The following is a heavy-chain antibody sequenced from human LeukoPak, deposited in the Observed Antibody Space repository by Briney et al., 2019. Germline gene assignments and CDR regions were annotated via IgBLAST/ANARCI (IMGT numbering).Heavy chain of an antibody. CDR1: GFTFSTYN. J-gene: IGHJ4*02. V-gene: IGHV3-48*01. Sequence: GGSLRLSCAASGFTFSTYNIHWVRQAPGKGLEWVSYISDSSSTTYYADSLKGRFTISRDNSKNTLYLQMKSLRAEETAEYYCARGQRWLLQFPFDSWGQGTLVTVSS. CDR2: ISDSSSTT. D-gene: IGHD5-24*01. CDR3: ARGQRWLLQFPFDS.